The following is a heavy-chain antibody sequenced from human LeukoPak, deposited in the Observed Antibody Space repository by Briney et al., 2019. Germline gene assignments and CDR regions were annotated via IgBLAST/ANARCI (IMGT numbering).Heavy chain of an antibody. CDR1: GFTFSSYG. CDR3: AKEAYLDY. V-gene: IGHV3-30*18. Sequence: GRSLRLSCAASGFTFSSYGMHWVRQAPGKGLEWVAVISYDGSNKYYADSVKGRFTISRDNSKNTLYLQMNSLRAEDTAVYYCAKEAYLDYWGQGTLVTVSS. J-gene: IGHJ4*02. CDR2: ISYDGSNK.